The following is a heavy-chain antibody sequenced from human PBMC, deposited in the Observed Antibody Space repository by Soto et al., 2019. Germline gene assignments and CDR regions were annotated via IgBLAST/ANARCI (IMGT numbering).Heavy chain of an antibody. V-gene: IGHV4-38-2*01. Sequence: PSSTLSLTCAVSGYSISSGYYWGWIRQPPGKGLEWIGSIYHSGSTYYNPSLKSRVTISVDTSKNQFSLKLSSVTAADTAVYYCARANYYFDYWGQGTLVTVSS. CDR2: IYHSGST. D-gene: IGHD1-1*01. CDR1: GYSISSGYY. J-gene: IGHJ4*02. CDR3: ARANYYFDY.